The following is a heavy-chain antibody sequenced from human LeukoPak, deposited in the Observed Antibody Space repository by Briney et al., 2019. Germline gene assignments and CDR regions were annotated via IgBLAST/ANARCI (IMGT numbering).Heavy chain of an antibody. J-gene: IGHJ4*02. D-gene: IGHD3-22*01. V-gene: IGHV3-7*01. Sequence: GGSLRLSCAVSASSFTKTWMTCVSQAPGKGLECVANIKTDGSEKYYVDSVRGRFTISRDNAKNSLYLQMNSLRIEDTTIYYCARDLSHDCSGWGQGTLVTVSS. CDR1: ASSFTKTW. CDR3: ARDLSHDCSG. CDR2: IKTDGSEK.